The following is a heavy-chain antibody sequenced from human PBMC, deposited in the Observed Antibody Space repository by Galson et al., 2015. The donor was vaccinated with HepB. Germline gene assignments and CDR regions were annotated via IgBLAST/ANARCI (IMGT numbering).Heavy chain of an antibody. CDR2: IIPIFGTA. Sequence: SVKVSCKASGGTFSSYAISWVRQAPGQGLEWMGGIIPIFGTANYAQKFQGRVTITADESTSTAYMELSSLRSEDTAVYYCARDRVGVGQGYCSSTSCRSLYYYYYYMDVWGKGTTVTVSS. V-gene: IGHV1-69*13. J-gene: IGHJ6*03. D-gene: IGHD2-2*01. CDR3: ARDRVGVGQGYCSSTSCRSLYYYYYYMDV. CDR1: GGTFSSYA.